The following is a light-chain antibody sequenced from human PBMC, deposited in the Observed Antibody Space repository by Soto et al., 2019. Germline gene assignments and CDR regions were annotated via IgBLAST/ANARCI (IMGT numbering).Light chain of an antibody. CDR1: SSDVGAYNF. V-gene: IGLV2-14*03. Sequence: QSALTQPASVSGSPGRSITISCTGTSSDVGAYNFVSWHQQHPGKAPKLMIYNVYDRPSGISYRFSGSKSGNTASLTISGLHGEDEADYYCSAYTVSRTYVFGTGTKLTVL. CDR2: NVY. J-gene: IGLJ1*01. CDR3: SAYTVSRTYV.